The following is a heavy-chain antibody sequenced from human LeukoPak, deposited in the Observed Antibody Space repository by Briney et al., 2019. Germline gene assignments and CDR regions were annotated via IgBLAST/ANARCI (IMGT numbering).Heavy chain of an antibody. Sequence: SETLSLTCTVSGGSISSYYWSWIRQPAGKGLEWIGRIYTSGSTNYNPSLKSRVTMSVDTSKNQFSLKLSSVTAADTAVYYCARDSGSLVESWFDPWGQGALVTVSS. D-gene: IGHD5-24*01. CDR3: ARDSGSLVESWFDP. CDR2: IYTSGST. V-gene: IGHV4-4*07. CDR1: GGSISSYY. J-gene: IGHJ5*02.